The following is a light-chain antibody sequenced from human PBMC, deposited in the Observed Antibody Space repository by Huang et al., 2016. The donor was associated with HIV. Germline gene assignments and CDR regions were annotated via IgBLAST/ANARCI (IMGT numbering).Light chain of an antibody. Sequence: EIVLTQSPATLSLSPGERATLSCGASQSVSSYLAWYQQKPGLAPRLLIYDASNRATGIPDRFGGRGSGTDFTLTISRLEPEDFAVYYCQQYGTLPRTFGQGTRLEIK. CDR2: DAS. CDR3: QQYGTLPRT. CDR1: QSVSSY. J-gene: IGKJ5*01. V-gene: IGKV3D-20*01.